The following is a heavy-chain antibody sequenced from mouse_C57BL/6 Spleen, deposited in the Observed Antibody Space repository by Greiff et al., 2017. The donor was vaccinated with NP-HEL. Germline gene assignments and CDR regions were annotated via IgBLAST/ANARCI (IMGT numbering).Heavy chain of an antibody. CDR3: GGGSSPYYFDY. J-gene: IGHJ2*01. CDR2: IDPSDSYT. Sequence: QVQLQQPGAELVRPGTSVKLSCKASGYTFTSYWMHWVKQRPGQGLEWIGVIDPSDSYTNYIQKFKGKATLTVDTASSTAYMQLSSLTSEDSAVYYCGGGSSPYYFDYWGQGTTLTVAS. D-gene: IGHD1-1*01. CDR1: GYTFTSYW. V-gene: IGHV1-59*01.